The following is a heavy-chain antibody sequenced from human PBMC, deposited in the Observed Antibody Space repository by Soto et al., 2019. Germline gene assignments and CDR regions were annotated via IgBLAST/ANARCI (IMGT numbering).Heavy chain of an antibody. V-gene: IGHV1-8*01. Sequence: ASVKVSCKASGYTFPSYDIYWVRQATGQGLEWMGWINPNSNNTAYAQKFQGRVTLTWDTSINTVYMELSSLRSGDTAVYYCIFGGVIVLDAFDIWGQGTMVTVSS. CDR2: INPNSNNT. CDR1: GYTFPSYD. D-gene: IGHD3-16*02. CDR3: IFGGVIVLDAFDI. J-gene: IGHJ3*02.